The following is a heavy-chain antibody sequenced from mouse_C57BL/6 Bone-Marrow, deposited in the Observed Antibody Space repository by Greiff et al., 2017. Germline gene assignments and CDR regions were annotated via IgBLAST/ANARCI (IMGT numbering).Heavy chain of an antibody. J-gene: IGHJ4*01. CDR1: GFTFSSYA. V-gene: IGHV5-4*01. CDR2: ISDGGSYT. D-gene: IGHD1-1*01. Sequence: EVQLVETGGGLVKPGGSLKLSCAASGFTFSSYAMSWVRQTPEKRLEWVATISDGGSYTYYPDNVKGRFTISRDNAKNNLYLQMSHLKSEDTAMYYCARDQAVVAYYYAMDYWGQGTSVTVSS. CDR3: ARDQAVVAYYYAMDY.